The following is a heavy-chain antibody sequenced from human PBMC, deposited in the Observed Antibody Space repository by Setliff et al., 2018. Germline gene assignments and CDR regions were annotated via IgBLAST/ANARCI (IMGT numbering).Heavy chain of an antibody. Sequence: GGSLRLSCAASGFTFSGYYMQWVRQAPGKGLEWVSFISSSSSTIYYADSVKGRFTISRDNAKNSLYLQMNSLRAEDTAVYYCARGSGYYYSDYWGQGTLVTVSS. J-gene: IGHJ4*02. V-gene: IGHV3-48*01. CDR3: ARGSGYYYSDY. CDR1: GFTFSGYY. CDR2: ISSSSSTI. D-gene: IGHD3-22*01.